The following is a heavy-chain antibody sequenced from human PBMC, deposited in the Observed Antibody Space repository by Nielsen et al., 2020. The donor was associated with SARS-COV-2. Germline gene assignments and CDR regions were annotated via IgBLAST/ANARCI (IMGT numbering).Heavy chain of an antibody. V-gene: IGHV1-3*01. D-gene: IGHD3-10*01. CDR1: GYTFTSYA. Sequence: ASVKVSCKASGYTFTSYAMHWVRQAPGQRLEWMGWINAGNGNTKYSQKFQGRVTITRDTSASTAYMELSSLRSEDTAVYYCASDRGYYGSGSYGPLDYWGQGTLVTVSS. CDR2: INAGNGNT. CDR3: ASDRGYYGSGSYGPLDY. J-gene: IGHJ4*02.